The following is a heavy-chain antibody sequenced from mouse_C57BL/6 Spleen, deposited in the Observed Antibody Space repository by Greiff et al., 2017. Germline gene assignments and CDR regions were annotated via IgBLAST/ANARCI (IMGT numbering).Heavy chain of an antibody. CDR1: GYTFTSYW. CDR2: IYPGNSDP. D-gene: IGHD2-4*01. Sequence: EVQLQQSGTVLARPGASVKMSCKTSGYTFTSYWMHWVKQRPGQGLEWIGAIYPGNSDPSYNQKFKGKAKLTAVTSASTAYMELSSLTNEDSAVYYCTRRGGGYDYDAWFAYWGQGTLVTVSA. J-gene: IGHJ3*01. CDR3: TRRGGGYDYDAWFAY. V-gene: IGHV1-5*01.